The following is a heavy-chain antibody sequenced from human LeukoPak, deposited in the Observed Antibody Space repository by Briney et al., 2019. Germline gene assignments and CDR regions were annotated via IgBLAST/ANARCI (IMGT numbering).Heavy chain of an antibody. CDR3: ARGPWELRQGSRGYYYYMDV. V-gene: IGHV1-69*05. D-gene: IGHD1-26*01. Sequence: GASMKVSCKASGGTFSSYAISWVRQAPGQGLEWMGGIIPIFGTANYAQKFQGRVTITTDESTSTAYMELSSLRSEDTAVYYCARGPWELRQGSRGYYYYMDVWGKGTTVTVSS. CDR2: IIPIFGTA. CDR1: GGTFSSYA. J-gene: IGHJ6*03.